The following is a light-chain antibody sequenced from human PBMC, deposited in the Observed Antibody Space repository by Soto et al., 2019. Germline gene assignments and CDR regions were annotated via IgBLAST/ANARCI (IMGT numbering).Light chain of an antibody. V-gene: IGKV2-28*01. Sequence: DIVMTQSPLSLSVIPGEPASISCRSSQSLVHATGYNYLDWYLQKPGQSPQLLIQSGSMRASGVPDSFSGSGSGTDFTLTISRVEAEDVGIYYCMQVLQTPVTFGPGTRVDI. J-gene: IGKJ3*01. CDR1: QSLVHATGYNY. CDR2: SGS. CDR3: MQVLQTPVT.